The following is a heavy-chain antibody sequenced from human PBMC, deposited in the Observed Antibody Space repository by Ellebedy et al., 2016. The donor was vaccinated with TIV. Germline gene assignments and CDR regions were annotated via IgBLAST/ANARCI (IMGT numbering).Heavy chain of an antibody. J-gene: IGHJ6*02. CDR2: INAGNGNT. CDR3: ARAPPLRFLEWPYDYYYYYGMDV. D-gene: IGHD3-3*01. CDR1: GYTFTSYA. V-gene: IGHV1-3*01. Sequence: ASVKVSXXASGYTFTSYAMHWVRQAPGQRLEWMGWINAGNGNTKYSQKFQGRVTITRDTSASTAYMELSSLRSEDTAVYYCARAPPLRFLEWPYDYYYYYGMDVWGQGTTVTVSS.